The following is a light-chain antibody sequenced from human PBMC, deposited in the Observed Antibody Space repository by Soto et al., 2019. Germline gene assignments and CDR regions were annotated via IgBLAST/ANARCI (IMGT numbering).Light chain of an antibody. CDR2: EDN. Sequence: QSVLTQPPSVSAAPGQKVTFSCSGSSSNIGKNYVSWYQQVPGTAPKLLIYEDNKRRSGIPDRFSGSKSGTSATLGITGLQTGDEADYYCGTWDSSLSVFVFGTWTKVTVL. V-gene: IGLV1-51*02. CDR3: GTWDSSLSVFV. J-gene: IGLJ1*01. CDR1: SSNIGKNY.